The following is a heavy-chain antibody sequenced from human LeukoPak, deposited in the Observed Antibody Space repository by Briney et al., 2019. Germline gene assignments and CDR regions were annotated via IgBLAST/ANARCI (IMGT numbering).Heavy chain of an antibody. D-gene: IGHD6-19*01. CDR2: IYTSGST. J-gene: IGHJ3*02. V-gene: IGHV4-4*07. CDR3: AREAVADVHDAFDI. Sequence: SETLSLTCTVSGGSISSYYWRWIRQPAGKGLEWIGRIYTSGSTNYNPSLKSRVTMSVDTSKNQFCLKLSSVTAADTAVYYCAREAVADVHDAFDIWGQGTMVTVSS. CDR1: GGSISSYY.